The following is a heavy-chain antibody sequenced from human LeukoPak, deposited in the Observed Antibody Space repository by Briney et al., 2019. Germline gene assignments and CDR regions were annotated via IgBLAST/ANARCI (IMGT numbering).Heavy chain of an antibody. D-gene: IGHD6-6*01. CDR1: GFTFSSYW. CDR2: IKQDGSEK. J-gene: IGHJ4*02. V-gene: IGHV3-7*01. CDR3: ARDDSSSSFDY. Sequence: PGGSLRLSCAASGFTFSSYWMSWVRQAPGKGLEWVANIKQDGSEKYYVDSVKGRFTFSRDNAKKSLYLHMNSLRAEDTAVYYCARDDSSSSFDYWGQGTLVTVSS.